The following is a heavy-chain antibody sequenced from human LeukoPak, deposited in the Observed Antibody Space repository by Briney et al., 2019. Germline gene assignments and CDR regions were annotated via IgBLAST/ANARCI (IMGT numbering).Heavy chain of an antibody. J-gene: IGHJ2*01. V-gene: IGHV3-23*01. CDR2: ITDSGASR. Sequence: GGSLRLSCAASGYTFSSYAMSWVRQAPGKGLEWVSGITDSGASRYSADSGKGRFSISRDNSKNTLYLQMNSLRAEDTALYFCVKDSRTFGVSWYFDLWGRGTLVTVSS. D-gene: IGHD3-3*01. CDR3: VKDSRTFGVSWYFDL. CDR1: GYTFSSYA.